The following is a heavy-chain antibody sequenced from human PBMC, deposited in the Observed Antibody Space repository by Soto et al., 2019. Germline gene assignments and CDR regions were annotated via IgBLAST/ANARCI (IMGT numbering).Heavy chain of an antibody. V-gene: IGHV3-48*03. CDR3: ARDPWGTRASTMANACFDY. CDR2: ISSSGSTI. CDR1: GFTFSSYE. J-gene: IGHJ4*02. D-gene: IGHD3-10*01. Sequence: GGSLRLSCAASGFTFSSYEMNWVRQAPGKGLEWVSYISSSGSTIYYADSVKGRFTISRDNAKNSLYLQMNSLRAEDTAVYYCARDPWGTRASTMANACFDYWGQGTLVTVSS.